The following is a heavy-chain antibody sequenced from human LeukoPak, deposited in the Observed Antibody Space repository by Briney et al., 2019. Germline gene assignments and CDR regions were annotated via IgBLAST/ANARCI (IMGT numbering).Heavy chain of an antibody. CDR1: GFTFSSYN. V-gene: IGHV3-48*04. CDR3: ARNVNPPVAWFDP. D-gene: IGHD1-14*01. Sequence: PGGSLRLSCAVSGFTFSSYNMNWVRQAPGKGLECVSYISSSSSTIYYADSVKGRFTISRDNAKNSLYLQMNSLKVEDTAVYYCARNVNPPVAWFDPWGQGTLVTVSS. J-gene: IGHJ5*02. CDR2: ISSSSSTI.